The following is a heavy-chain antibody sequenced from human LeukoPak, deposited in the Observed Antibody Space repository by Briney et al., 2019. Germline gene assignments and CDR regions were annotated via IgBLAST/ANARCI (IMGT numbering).Heavy chain of an antibody. V-gene: IGHV3-23*01. CDR2: ISRDGGDT. CDR1: GFTFSSYV. Sequence: HPGGSLRLSCAASGFTFSSYVMSWVRQAPGKGLEWVSAISRDGGDTYYADSVKGRFTISRDNSKNTLYLQMSSLRAEDTAVYYCAGLHDFWSGYFPYYFDYWGQGALVTVSS. CDR3: AGLHDFWSGYFPYYFDY. J-gene: IGHJ4*02. D-gene: IGHD3-3*01.